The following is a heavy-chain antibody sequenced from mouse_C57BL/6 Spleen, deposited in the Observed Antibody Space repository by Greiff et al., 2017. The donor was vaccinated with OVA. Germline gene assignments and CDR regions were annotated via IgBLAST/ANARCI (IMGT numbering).Heavy chain of an antibody. CDR3: ARRVGGKSLDY. CDR1: GYTFTSYW. D-gene: IGHD1-1*01. J-gene: IGHJ2*01. Sequence: QVQLQQPGAELVMPGASVKLSCKASGYTFTSYWMHWVKQRPGQGLEWIGEIDPSDSYTNYNQKFKGKSTLTVDKSSSTAYMQLSSLTSEDSAVYYCARRVGGKSLDYWGQGTTLTVSS. CDR2: IDPSDSYT. V-gene: IGHV1-69*01.